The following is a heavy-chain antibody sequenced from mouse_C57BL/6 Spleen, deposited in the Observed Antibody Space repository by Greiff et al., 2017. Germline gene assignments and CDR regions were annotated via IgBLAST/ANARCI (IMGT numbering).Heavy chain of an antibody. Sequence: VQLQQPGAELVKPGASVKLSCKASGYTFTSYWMHWVKQRPGQGLEWIGMIQPNSGSTNYNEKFKSKATLTVDKSSSTAYMQLSSLTSEDSAVYYCARDLITAGVVRVMDYWGQGTSVTVSS. V-gene: IGHV1-64*01. D-gene: IGHD1-1*01. CDR3: ARDLITAGVVRVMDY. J-gene: IGHJ4*01. CDR2: IQPNSGST. CDR1: GYTFTSYW.